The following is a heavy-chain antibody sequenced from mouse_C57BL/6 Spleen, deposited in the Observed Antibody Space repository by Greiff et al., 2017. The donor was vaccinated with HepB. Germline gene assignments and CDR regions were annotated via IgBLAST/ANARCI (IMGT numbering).Heavy chain of an antibody. CDR2: INPNNGGT. CDR3: ARSGWLLRRFAY. V-gene: IGHV1-26*01. D-gene: IGHD2-3*01. CDR1: GYTFTDYY. J-gene: IGHJ3*01. Sequence: EVQLQQSGPELVKPGASVKISCKASGYTFTDYYMNWVKQSHGKSLEWIGDINPNNGGTSYNQKFKGKATLTVDKSSSTAYMELRSLTSEDSAVYYCARSGWLLRRFAYWGQGTLVTVSA.